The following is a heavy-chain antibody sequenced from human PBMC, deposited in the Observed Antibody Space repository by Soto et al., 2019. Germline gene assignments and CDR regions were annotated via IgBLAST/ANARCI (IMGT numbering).Heavy chain of an antibody. CDR1: GDSVSSNSAA. Sequence: PSQTLSITCAISGDSVSSNSAAWNWIRQSPSRGLEWLGRTYYRSKWYNDYAVSVKSRITINPDTSKNQFSLQLNSVTPEDTAVYYCARDIADPHYYYYGMDVWGQGTTVTVSS. D-gene: IGHD6-13*01. J-gene: IGHJ6*02. V-gene: IGHV6-1*01. CDR2: TYYRSKWYN. CDR3: ARDIADPHYYYYGMDV.